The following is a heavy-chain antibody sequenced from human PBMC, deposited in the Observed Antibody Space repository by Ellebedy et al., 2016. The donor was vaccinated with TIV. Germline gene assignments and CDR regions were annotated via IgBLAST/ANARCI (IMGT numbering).Heavy chain of an antibody. J-gene: IGHJ4*02. CDR3: ARGSRGSDY. CDR2: ISVHSGNR. CDR1: GYIFSTYA. D-gene: IGHD1-26*01. Sequence: AASVKVSCKASGYIFSTYAITWARQAPGQGLEWMGWISVHSGNRNYAQKFQGRVTMTTDTSTNTAYMELRSLRSDDTAIYYCARGSRGSDYWGQGTLVTVSS. V-gene: IGHV1-18*01.